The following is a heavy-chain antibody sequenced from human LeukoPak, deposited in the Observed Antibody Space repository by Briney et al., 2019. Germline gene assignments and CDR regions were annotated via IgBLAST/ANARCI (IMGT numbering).Heavy chain of an antibody. V-gene: IGHV3-9*01. Sequence: GGSLRLSCAASGFTFDDYAMHWVRQAPGKGLEWVSGISWNSGSIGYADSVKGRFTISRDNAKNSLYLQMNSLRAEDTALYYCTKSGYSSVWQRAFDIWGQGTMVTVSS. CDR2: ISWNSGSI. D-gene: IGHD6-19*01. J-gene: IGHJ3*02. CDR3: TKSGYSSVWQRAFDI. CDR1: GFTFDDYA.